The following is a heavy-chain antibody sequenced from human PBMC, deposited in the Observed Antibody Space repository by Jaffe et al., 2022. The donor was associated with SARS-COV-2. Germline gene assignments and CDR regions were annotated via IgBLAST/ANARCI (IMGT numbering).Heavy chain of an antibody. J-gene: IGHJ6*02. Sequence: QVQLVESGGGVVQPGRSLRLSCAASGFTFSSYGMHWVRQAPGKGLEWVAVIWYDGSNKYYADSVKGRFTISRDNSKNTLYLQMNSLRAEDTAVYYCASMVRGPTDGMDVWGQGTTVTVSS. D-gene: IGHD3-10*01. CDR3: ASMVRGPTDGMDV. CDR1: GFTFSSYG. V-gene: IGHV3-33*01. CDR2: IWYDGSNK.